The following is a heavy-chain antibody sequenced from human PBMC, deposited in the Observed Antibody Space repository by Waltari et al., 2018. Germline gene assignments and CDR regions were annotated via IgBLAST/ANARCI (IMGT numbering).Heavy chain of an antibody. J-gene: IGHJ4*02. Sequence: QLQLQESGPGLVKPSETLSLTCTVSGGSISSSSYYWGWIRRPPGKGLEWIGSIYYSGGTYYNPSVKSGVAISVDTSKNQFSLKLVSVTGADAAVNYCAQSSSVVPLDYWGQGTLVTVSS. CDR2: IYYSGGT. CDR1: GGSISSSSYY. V-gene: IGHV4-39*07. D-gene: IGHD6-25*01. CDR3: AQSSSVVPLDY.